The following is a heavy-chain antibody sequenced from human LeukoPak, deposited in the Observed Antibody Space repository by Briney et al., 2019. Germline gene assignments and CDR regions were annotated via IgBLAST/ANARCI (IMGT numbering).Heavy chain of an antibody. Sequence: SVKVSCKAFGGSFSSEAISWVRQAPGQGLEWMGGIIPIFGTANYAQKFQGRVTITTYESTSTAYMEVSSLRSEDTAVYYCGRKAGDCGGGSCYSIDYWAREPWSPSPQ. CDR2: IIPIFGTA. J-gene: IGHJ4*02. CDR1: GGSFSSEA. D-gene: IGHD2-15*01. V-gene: IGHV1-69*05. CDR3: GRKAGDCGGGSCYSIDY.